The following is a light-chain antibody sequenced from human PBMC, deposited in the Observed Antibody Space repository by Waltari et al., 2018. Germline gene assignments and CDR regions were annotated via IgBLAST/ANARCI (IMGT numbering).Light chain of an antibody. CDR1: SSDVGAYNY. Sequence: QSALTQPRSVSGSPEQSVTISCTGTSSDVGAYNYVSWYQQHPGKAPKLMIYDVSKRPSGVPDHFSGSKSDNTASLTISGLQAEDEADYYCCSYAGSYTWVFGGGTKLTVL. V-gene: IGLV2-11*01. CDR3: CSYAGSYTWV. J-gene: IGLJ3*02. CDR2: DVS.